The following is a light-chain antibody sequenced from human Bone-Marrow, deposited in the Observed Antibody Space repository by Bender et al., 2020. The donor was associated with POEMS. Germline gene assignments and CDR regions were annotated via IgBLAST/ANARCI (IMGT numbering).Light chain of an antibody. CDR1: NSNIGTNA. Sequence: QSVLTQPPSASGTPGQRVTISCSGSNSNIGTNAVNWYQQFPGTAPTLLIYSDNQRPSGVPDRFYAFKSGTSASLAISGLQSEDEAEYYCAAWDAGGSGGVVGGRTKMTVL. CDR2: SDN. J-gene: IGLJ3*02. CDR3: AAWDAGGSGGV. V-gene: IGLV1-44*01.